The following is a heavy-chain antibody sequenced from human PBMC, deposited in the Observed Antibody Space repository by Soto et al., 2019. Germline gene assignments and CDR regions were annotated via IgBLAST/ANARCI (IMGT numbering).Heavy chain of an antibody. J-gene: IGHJ4*02. D-gene: IGHD6-13*01. CDR2: INHSGRT. Sequence: SETLSLTCAVYGGSISGHYWNWIRQPPGKGLEWIGEINHSGRTNYNPSLKSRVTISVDTSKNQFSLNLGSVTAADTAVYFCARGNIAAALVYWGQGTLVTVS. V-gene: IGHV4-34*01. CDR1: GGSISGHY. CDR3: ARGNIAAALVY.